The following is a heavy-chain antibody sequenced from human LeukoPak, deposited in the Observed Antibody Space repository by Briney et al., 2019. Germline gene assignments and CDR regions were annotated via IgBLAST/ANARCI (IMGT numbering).Heavy chain of an antibody. J-gene: IGHJ4*02. CDR2: IYYSGST. V-gene: IGHV4-59*01. CDR3: ARENSGWYYFDY. D-gene: IGHD6-19*01. Sequence: SGTLSLTCTVSGCSISSYDWSWIRQAPGKGLEWIGYIYYSGSTNYNPSLKSRVTISVDTSKNQFSLKLSSVTAADTAVYYCARENSGWYYFDYWGQGTLVTVSS. CDR1: GCSISSYD.